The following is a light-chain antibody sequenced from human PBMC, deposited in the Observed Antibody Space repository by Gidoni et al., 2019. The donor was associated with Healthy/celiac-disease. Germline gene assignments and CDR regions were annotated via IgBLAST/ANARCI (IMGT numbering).Light chain of an antibody. V-gene: IGKV4-1*01. J-gene: IGKJ4*01. Sequence: DIVMTQSPDSLAVSLGERATINCKSGRSVLYSSNNKNYLAWYQRKPGQPPKLLISWASARGSGVPDRFSGSGSGTDFTLTISSLQAEDVAVYYCQQYYSTPFTFGGGTKVEIK. CDR3: QQYYSTPFT. CDR1: RSVLYSSNNKNY. CDR2: WAS.